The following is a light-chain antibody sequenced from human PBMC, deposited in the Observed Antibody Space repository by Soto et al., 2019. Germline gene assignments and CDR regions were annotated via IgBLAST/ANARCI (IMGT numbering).Light chain of an antibody. Sequence: DILLTQSPSTLSASVGDRVTISCRASQSINKWLAWYQHKPGKAPNLLIYEVSTLHSGVPSRFSGSGSGTEFTLTISRLEPEDFAVYYCQQYGSSWTFGQGTKVDIK. CDR1: QSINKW. CDR3: QQYGSSWT. J-gene: IGKJ1*01. CDR2: EVS. V-gene: IGKV1-5*03.